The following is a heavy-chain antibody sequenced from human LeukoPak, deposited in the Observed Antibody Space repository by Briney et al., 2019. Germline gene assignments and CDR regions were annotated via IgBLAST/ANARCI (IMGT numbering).Heavy chain of an antibody. D-gene: IGHD2-21*01. V-gene: IGHV4-31*03. CDR2: IFYSGST. J-gene: IGHJ4*02. CDR3: ASRSPPGETGYFDY. CDR1: GGSISSGGHY. Sequence: TSETLSLTCTVSGGSISSGGHYWTRIRELAGKGLEWIGYIFYSGSTYYNPSLKSRVSISVDTSKNQFSLKLNSVTAADTAVYYCASRSPPGETGYFDYWGQGTLVTVSS.